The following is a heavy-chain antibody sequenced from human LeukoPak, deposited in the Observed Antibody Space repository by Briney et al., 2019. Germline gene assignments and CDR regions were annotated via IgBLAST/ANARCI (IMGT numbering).Heavy chain of an antibody. CDR1: GFTFSSYW. Sequence: PGGSLRLSCAASGFTFSSYWMSWVRQAPGKGLEWVGNIKRDGSEQYYVGSVKGRFTISRDNAKNSLYLQIISLRAEDTAVYYCARDRGSSGWYFPFDYWGQRSLVTVSS. J-gene: IGHJ4*02. CDR3: ARDRGSSGWYFPFDY. D-gene: IGHD6-19*01. CDR2: IKRDGSEQ. V-gene: IGHV3-7*01.